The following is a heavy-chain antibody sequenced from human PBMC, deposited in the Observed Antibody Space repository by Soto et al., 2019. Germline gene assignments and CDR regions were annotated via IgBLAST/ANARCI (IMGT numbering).Heavy chain of an antibody. V-gene: IGHV4-31*03. Sequence: SQTLSLTCTVSGGTISSGGCYWSWIRQHPGRCLEWIGYIYYNGNTYYNPSLKSRVTVSVDTSKNQFSLNVRSVTAADTAVYYCARCSLVVIPVPGFDPWGQGTLVTVSS. CDR3: ARCSLVVIPVPGFDP. CDR1: GGTISSGGCY. D-gene: IGHD2-15*01. J-gene: IGHJ5*02. CDR2: IYYNGNT.